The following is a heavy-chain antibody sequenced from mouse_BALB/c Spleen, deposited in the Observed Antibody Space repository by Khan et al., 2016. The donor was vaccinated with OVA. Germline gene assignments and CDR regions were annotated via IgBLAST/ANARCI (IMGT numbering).Heavy chain of an antibody. CDR1: GFAFSYYD. V-gene: IGHV5-12-1*01. CDR2: ISTGGDNT. J-gene: IGHJ2*01. Sequence: EVELVESGGGLVKPGGSLKLSCAASGFAFSYYDVSWVRQTPEKRLEWVAFISTGGDNTYYPDTVKGRFTISRDNAKNTLYLQMSSLKSEDTAMYYCTRPHYYGSNYYFDYWGQGTTLTVSS. D-gene: IGHD1-1*01. CDR3: TRPHYYGSNYYFDY.